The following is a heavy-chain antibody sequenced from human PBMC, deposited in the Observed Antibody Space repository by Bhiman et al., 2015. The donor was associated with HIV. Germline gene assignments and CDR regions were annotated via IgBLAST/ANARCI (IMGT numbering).Heavy chain of an antibody. V-gene: IGHV3-15*01. CDR2: IKSKTDGGTT. J-gene: IGHJ4*02. CDR3: TTGVPILYYFDC. Sequence: EVQLVESGGGLVKPGGSLRLSCAASGFTFTNAWMSWVRQAPGKGLEWVGRIKSKTDGGTTDYAAPVKGRFTISRDDSKNTLFLQMNSLKPEDTAVYYCTTGVPILYYFDCWGQGTLVTVSS. CDR1: GFTFTNAW. D-gene: IGHD2-15*01.